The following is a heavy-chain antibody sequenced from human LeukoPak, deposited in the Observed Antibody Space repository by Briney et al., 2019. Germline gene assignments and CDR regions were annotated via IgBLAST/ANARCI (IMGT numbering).Heavy chain of an antibody. CDR3: ARDQLAVAGTPRYGMDV. CDR1: GDSVSSNSAA. CDR2: TYYRSKWYN. J-gene: IGHJ6*02. V-gene: IGHV6-1*01. Sequence: SQTLSLICAISGDSVSSNSAAWTWIRQSPSRGLEWLGRTYYRSKWYNDYAVSVKSRITINPDTSKNQFSLQLNSVTPEDTAVYYCARDQLAVAGTPRYGMDVWGQGTTVTVSS. D-gene: IGHD6-19*01.